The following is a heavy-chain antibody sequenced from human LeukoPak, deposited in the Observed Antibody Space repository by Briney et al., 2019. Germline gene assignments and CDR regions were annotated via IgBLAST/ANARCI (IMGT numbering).Heavy chain of an antibody. D-gene: IGHD3-10*01. J-gene: IGHJ6*02. CDR1: GFTFNSYS. CDR3: ARGGGFGEFHPFYYYYGMDV. CDR2: ISSSSAYI. V-gene: IGHV3-21*01. Sequence: GGSLRLSCAASGFTFNSYSMNWIRQAPGKGLEWVSSISSSSAYIYYADSLQGRFTISRDNSKNSLFLQMNSLRAEDTAVYYCARGGGFGEFHPFYYYYGMDVWGQGTTVTVSS.